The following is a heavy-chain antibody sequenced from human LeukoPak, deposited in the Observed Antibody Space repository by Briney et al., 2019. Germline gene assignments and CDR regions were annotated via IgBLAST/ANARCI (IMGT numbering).Heavy chain of an antibody. CDR3: ARAIAVANLDY. J-gene: IGHJ4*02. V-gene: IGHV3-21*01. Sequence: GGCPRLSCAASGFTFSSYYMNWVRQAPGKGLEWVSSISGSSSYISYAGSVKGRFTISRDNAKSSLFLLMNSLRAEDTAVYYCARAIAVANLDYWGRGTLDSVPS. D-gene: IGHD6-13*01. CDR2: ISGSSSYI. CDR1: GFTFSSYY.